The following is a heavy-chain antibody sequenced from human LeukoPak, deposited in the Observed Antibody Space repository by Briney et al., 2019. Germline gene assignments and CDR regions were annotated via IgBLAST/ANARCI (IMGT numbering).Heavy chain of an antibody. D-gene: IGHD3-10*01. CDR2: IYYSGST. J-gene: IGHJ4*02. CDR1: GGSISSYY. CDR3: AREPYGSGTFDY. V-gene: IGHV4-59*01. Sequence: SETLSLTCTVSGGSISSYYWSWIRQPPGKGLEWIGYIYYSGSTNYNPSLKSRVTISVDTSKNQFSLKLSSMTAADTAEYYCAREPYGSGTFDYWGQGTLVTVSA.